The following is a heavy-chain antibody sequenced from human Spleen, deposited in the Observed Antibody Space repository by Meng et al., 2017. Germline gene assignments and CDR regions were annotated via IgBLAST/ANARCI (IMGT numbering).Heavy chain of an antibody. V-gene: IGHV3-9*03. Sequence: GGSLRLSCAASGFTFDDYAMHWVRQAPGKGLEWVSGISWNSGSIGYADSVKGRFTISRDNAKNSLYLQMNSLRAEDMALYYCTKDQSNVSGSYYNLIPSSFYIWGQGTMVTVSS. CDR1: GFTFDDYA. CDR2: ISWNSGSI. J-gene: IGHJ3*02. D-gene: IGHD3-10*01. CDR3: TKDQSNVSGSYYNLIPSSFYI.